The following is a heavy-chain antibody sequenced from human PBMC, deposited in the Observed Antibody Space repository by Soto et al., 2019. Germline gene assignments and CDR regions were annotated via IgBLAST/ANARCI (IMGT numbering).Heavy chain of an antibody. CDR2: IIPIFGTA. CDR3: ARDYYDSSGYYFLYYFDY. CDR1: GGTFSSYA. Sequence: QVQLVQSGAEVKKPGSSVKVSCKASGGTFSSYAISWVRQAPGQGLEWMGGIIPIFGTANYAQKFQGRVTITADESTSTAYMELSSLRSEDTAVYYCARDYYDSSGYYFLYYFDYWGQGTLVTVSS. J-gene: IGHJ4*02. D-gene: IGHD3-22*01. V-gene: IGHV1-69*12.